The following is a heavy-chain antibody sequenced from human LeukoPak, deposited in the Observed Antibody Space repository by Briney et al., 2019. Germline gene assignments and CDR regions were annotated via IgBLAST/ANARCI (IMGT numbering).Heavy chain of an antibody. CDR1: GGSFSGYY. J-gene: IGHJ4*02. CDR2: INHSGST. D-gene: IGHD2-15*01. Sequence: SETLSLTCAVYGGSFSGYYWSWIRQPPGKGLEWIGEINHSGSTNYNPSLKSRVTISVDTSKNQFSLKLSSVTAADTAVYYCAGRDVVAKKYYFDYWGQGTLATVSS. CDR3: AGRDVVAKKYYFDY. V-gene: IGHV4-34*01.